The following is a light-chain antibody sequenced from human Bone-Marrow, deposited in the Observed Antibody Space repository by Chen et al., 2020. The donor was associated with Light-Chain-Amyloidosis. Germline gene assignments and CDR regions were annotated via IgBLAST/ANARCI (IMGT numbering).Light chain of an antibody. Sequence: QSALTQPASVSGSPGQSVTNACTGSYSDVGSHNFVSWYQLHPGRAPKLILYGVNNRPSGVSERFSGSKTDNTASLTISGLLGEDEADYYCCSYGGRFSLMFGGGTRLTVL. CDR3: CSYGGRFSLM. J-gene: IGLJ3*02. CDR2: GVN. CDR1: YSDVGSHNF. V-gene: IGLV2-23*02.